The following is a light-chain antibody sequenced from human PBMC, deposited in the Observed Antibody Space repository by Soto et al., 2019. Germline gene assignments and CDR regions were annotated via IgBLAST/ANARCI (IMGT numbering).Light chain of an antibody. Sequence: DIQMTQSPSSLSASVGDRVTITCRASQSISSWLAWYQQKPGKATKLLIYKASSLESGVPSRFSGSGSGTEFTLTISSLQPDDVATYYCQQYNSYPLTFGGGTKVDIK. CDR3: QQYNSYPLT. J-gene: IGKJ4*01. CDR1: QSISSW. V-gene: IGKV1-5*03. CDR2: KAS.